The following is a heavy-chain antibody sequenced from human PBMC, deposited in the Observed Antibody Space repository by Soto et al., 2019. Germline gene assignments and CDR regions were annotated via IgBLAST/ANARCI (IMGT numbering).Heavy chain of an antibody. CDR1: GFTLSDFA. CDR2: ISYDGSKK. D-gene: IGHD4-17*01. V-gene: IGHV3-30-3*01. Sequence: QVQLVESGGGVVQPGKSLRLSCAASGFTLSDFAMHWVRQAPGKGLEWVAVISYDGSKKYFADSVKGRFTISRDNSNNTLYLQMNSLRPDDTAVYPCASPVGDFVPYFDYWGPGTLVTVSS. J-gene: IGHJ4*02. CDR3: ASPVGDFVPYFDY.